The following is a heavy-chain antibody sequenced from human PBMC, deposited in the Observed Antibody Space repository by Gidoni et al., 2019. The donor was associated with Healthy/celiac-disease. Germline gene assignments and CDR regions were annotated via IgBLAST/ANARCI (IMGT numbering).Heavy chain of an antibody. D-gene: IGHD4-17*01. CDR1: GGSISSSSYY. V-gene: IGHV4-39*07. CDR2: IYYSGST. CDR3: ARDTIDYGDYGDAFDI. Sequence: QLQLQESGPGLVKPSETLSLTCTVSGGSISSSSYYWGWIRQPPGKGLEWIGSIYYSGSTYYNPSLKSRVTISVDTSKNQFSLKLSSVTAADTAVYYCARDTIDYGDYGDAFDIWGQGTMVTVSS. J-gene: IGHJ3*02.